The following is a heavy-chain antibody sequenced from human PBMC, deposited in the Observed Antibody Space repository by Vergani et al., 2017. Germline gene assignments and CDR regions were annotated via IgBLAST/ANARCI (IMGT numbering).Heavy chain of an antibody. CDR3: ARSSTVTANLDYYYGMDV. J-gene: IGHJ6*02. D-gene: IGHD2-21*02. CDR1: GFTFSSYS. V-gene: IGHV3-21*05. Sequence: EVQLLESGGGLVQPGGSLRLSCAASGFTFSSYSMNWVRQAPGKGLEWVSYISSSSSYIYYADSVKGRFTISRDNAKNSLYLQMNSLRAEDTAVYYCARSSTVTANLDYYYGMDVWGQGTTVTVSS. CDR2: ISSSSSYI.